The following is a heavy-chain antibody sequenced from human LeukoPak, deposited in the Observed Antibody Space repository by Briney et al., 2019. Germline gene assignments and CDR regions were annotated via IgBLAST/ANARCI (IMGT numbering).Heavy chain of an antibody. V-gene: IGHV4-31*03. CDR3: ARDRGEIFGTPGTFDY. J-gene: IGHJ4*02. D-gene: IGHD3-3*01. Sequence: SQTLSLTCTVSGGSISSGGYYWSWIRQHPGKGVEWIGYIYYSGSTYYNPSLKSRVTISVDTSKNQFSLKLSSVTAADTAVYYCARDRGEIFGTPGTFDYWGQGTLVTVSS. CDR2: IYYSGST. CDR1: GGSISSGGYY.